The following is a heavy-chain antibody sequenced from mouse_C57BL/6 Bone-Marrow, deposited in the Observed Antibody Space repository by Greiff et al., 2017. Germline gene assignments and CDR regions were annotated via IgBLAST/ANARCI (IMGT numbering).Heavy chain of an antibody. Sequence: LQPGAELVRPGTSVKLSCKASGYTFTSYWMHWVKQRPGQGLEWIGVIDPSDSYTNYNQKFKGKATLTVDTSSSTAYMQLSSLTSEDSAVYYCARGDLTFDYWGQGTTLTVSS. D-gene: IGHD4-1*01. V-gene: IGHV1-59*01. CDR1: GYTFTSYW. J-gene: IGHJ2*01. CDR3: ARGDLTFDY. CDR2: IDPSDSYT.